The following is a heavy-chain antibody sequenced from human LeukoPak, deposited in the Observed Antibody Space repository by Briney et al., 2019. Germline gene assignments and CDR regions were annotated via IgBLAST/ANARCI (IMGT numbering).Heavy chain of an antibody. J-gene: IGHJ4*02. Sequence: GGSLRLSCAASGFTFSTYWMSWVRQAPGKGPELVANIKPDHSEKYYLDSVKGRFTISRDNAESSLYLQMNSLRDEDTAVYYCFREGGYWGQGTLVTVSS. CDR2: IKPDHSEK. D-gene: IGHD3-16*01. V-gene: IGHV3-7*01. CDR3: FREGGY. CDR1: GFTFSTYW.